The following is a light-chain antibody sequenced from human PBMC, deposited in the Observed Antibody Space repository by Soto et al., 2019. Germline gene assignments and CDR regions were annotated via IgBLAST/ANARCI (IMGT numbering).Light chain of an antibody. J-gene: IGLJ2*01. Sequence: QPVLTQSPSASASLGASGKLTCTLDSGHSNYAIAWHQQQPGKGPRYLMKLNSDGSHNKGDGIPDRFSGSSSGAERYLIISSLQSEDEADYYCQTWGTGIPFGGGTKLTVL. CDR3: QTWGTGIP. CDR2: LNSDGSH. CDR1: SGHSNYA. V-gene: IGLV4-69*01.